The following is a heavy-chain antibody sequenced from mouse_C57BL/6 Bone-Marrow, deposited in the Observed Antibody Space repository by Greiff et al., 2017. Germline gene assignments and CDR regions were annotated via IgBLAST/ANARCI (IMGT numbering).Heavy chain of an antibody. J-gene: IGHJ3*01. V-gene: IGHV14-2*01. CDR2: IDPEDGET. D-gene: IGHD1-1*01. Sequence: EVKLVESGAELVKPGASVKLSCTASGFNIKDYYMPWVKQRTEQGLEWIGRIDPEDGETKYAPKFQGKATITADTSSNTAYLQLSSLTSEDTAVYYCARTGSSPWFAYWGQGTLVTVSA. CDR1: GFNIKDYY. CDR3: ARTGSSPWFAY.